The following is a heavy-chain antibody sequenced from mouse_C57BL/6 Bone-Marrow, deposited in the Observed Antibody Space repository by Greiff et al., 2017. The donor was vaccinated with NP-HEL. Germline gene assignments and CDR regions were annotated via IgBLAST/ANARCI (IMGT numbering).Heavy chain of an antibody. CDR2: INPSNGGT. CDR1: GYTFTSYW. V-gene: IGHV1-53*01. CDR3: AREGWLLRNYYAMDY. Sequence: QVQLQQPGTELVKPGASVKLSCKASGYTFTSYWMHWVKQRPGQGLEWIGNINPSNGGTNYNEKFKGKATLTVDKSSSTANMQLSSLTSEDSAVYYCAREGWLLRNYYAMDYWGQGTSVTVSS. J-gene: IGHJ4*01. D-gene: IGHD2-3*01.